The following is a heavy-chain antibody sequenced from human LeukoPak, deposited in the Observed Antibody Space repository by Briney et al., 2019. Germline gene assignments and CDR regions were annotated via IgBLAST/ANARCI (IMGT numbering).Heavy chain of an antibody. CDR1: GYTFTGYY. D-gene: IGHD3-22*01. CDR2: INPNSGDT. CDR3: ATNGGNTMILLDY. J-gene: IGHJ4*02. V-gene: IGHV1-2*02. Sequence: GASVKVSCKASGYTFTGYYIHWVRQAPGQGLEWMGWINPNSGDTNYALKFQGRVTMTRDTSISTAYMELSRLRSDDTAVYYCATNGGNTMILLDYWGQGTPVTVSS.